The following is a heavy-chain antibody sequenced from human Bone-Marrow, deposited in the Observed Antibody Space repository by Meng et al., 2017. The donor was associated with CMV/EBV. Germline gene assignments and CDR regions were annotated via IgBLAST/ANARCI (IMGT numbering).Heavy chain of an antibody. J-gene: IGHJ4*02. Sequence: LSCSASGCTFIVYGMHWVRQAPGKGLGWGAVISYEGSNKYYADSVKGRFTISRDNSKNTLYLQMNSLRAEDTAVYYCARSQWLGLDYWGQGTLVTVSS. D-gene: IGHD6-19*01. CDR3: ARSQWLGLDY. CDR2: ISYEGSNK. V-gene: IGHV3-30*06. CDR1: GCTFIVYG.